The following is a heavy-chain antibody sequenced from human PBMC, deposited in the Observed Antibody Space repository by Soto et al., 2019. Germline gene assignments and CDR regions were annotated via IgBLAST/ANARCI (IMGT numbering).Heavy chain of an antibody. CDR1: GESFPDYY. J-gene: IGHJ4*02. D-gene: IGHD3-16*02. CDR2: INHSGST. CDR3: GRGGGGHDYVWGSYRPVDF. V-gene: IGHV4-34*01. Sequence: QVQLQQWGAGLLKPSETLSLTCAVYGESFPDYYWSWIRQPPGKGLEWIGEINHSGSTNYNPSLRSRVTISGDTSKNQGAMKLTSVTAADTAVYYCGRGGGGHDYVWGSYRPVDFWGQGTLVTVSS.